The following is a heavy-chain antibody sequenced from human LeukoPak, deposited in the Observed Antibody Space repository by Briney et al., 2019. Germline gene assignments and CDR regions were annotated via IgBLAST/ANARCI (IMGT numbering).Heavy chain of an antibody. J-gene: IGHJ5*02. CDR1: GFTFSSYG. Sequence: RGSLRLSCAASGFTFSSYGMHWVRQAPGKGLEWVAVISYDGSNKYYADSVKGRFTISRDNSKNTLYLQMNSLRAEDTAVYYCAKDPMLSYSSGWYPNWFDPWGQGTLVTVSS. CDR2: ISYDGSNK. V-gene: IGHV3-30*18. CDR3: AKDPMLSYSSGWYPNWFDP. D-gene: IGHD6-19*01.